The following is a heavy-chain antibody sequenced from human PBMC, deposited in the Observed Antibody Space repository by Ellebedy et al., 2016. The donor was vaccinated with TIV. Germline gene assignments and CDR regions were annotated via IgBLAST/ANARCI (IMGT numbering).Heavy chain of an antibody. CDR2: ISSSSSYI. Sequence: GGSLRLSCAATGFTFSSYIMNWVRQAPGKGLQWVSCISSSSSYIYYADSVKGRFTISRDNAKNSLYLQMNSLRAEDTAVYYCARDPPYYYDRSGYYGRYFDYWGQGTLVTVSS. CDR3: ARDPPYYYDRSGYYGRYFDY. J-gene: IGHJ4*02. D-gene: IGHD3-22*01. CDR1: GFTFSSYI. V-gene: IGHV3-21*01.